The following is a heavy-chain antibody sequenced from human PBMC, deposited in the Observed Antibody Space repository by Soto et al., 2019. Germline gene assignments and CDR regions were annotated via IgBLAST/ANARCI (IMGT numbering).Heavy chain of an antibody. J-gene: IGHJ6*02. CDR1: GYTFASYC. Sequence: ASVKVSCKAPGYTFASYCMRWVRQAPGQGLEWMGWISAYNGNRNYAQKLQGRVTMSTDTSASTAYMELSSLRSEDTAVYYCARDVGGMDVWGQAPTRTVSS. CDR3: ARDVGGMDV. CDR2: ISAYNGNR. V-gene: IGHV1-18*01. D-gene: IGHD2-15*01.